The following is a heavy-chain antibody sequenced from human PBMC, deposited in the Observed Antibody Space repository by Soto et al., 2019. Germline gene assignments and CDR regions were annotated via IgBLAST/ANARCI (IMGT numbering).Heavy chain of an antibody. CDR3: ARGDTGRTYYDFWSGYSDVSNWFDP. V-gene: IGHV1-46*01. CDR2: INPSGGST. D-gene: IGHD3-3*01. CDR1: GYTFTSYY. Sequence: ASVKVSCKASGYTFTSYYMHWVRQAPGQGLEWMGIINPSGGSTSYAQKFQGRVTMTRGTSTSTVYMELSSLRSEDTAVYYCARGDTGRTYYDFWSGYSDVSNWFDPWGQGTLVTVSS. J-gene: IGHJ5*02.